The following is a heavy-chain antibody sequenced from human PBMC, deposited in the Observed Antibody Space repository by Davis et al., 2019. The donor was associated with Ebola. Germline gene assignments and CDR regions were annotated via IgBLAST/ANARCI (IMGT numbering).Heavy chain of an antibody. D-gene: IGHD6-19*01. Sequence: GESLKISCAASGFTFSSYSMNWVRQAPGKGLEWVSSISSSSSYIYYADSVKGRFTVSRDNAKNSLYLQMNTLRGEDTGVYYCAGGRGWLIDYWGQGTLVTVSS. V-gene: IGHV3-21*01. CDR2: ISSSSSYI. J-gene: IGHJ4*02. CDR1: GFTFSSYS. CDR3: AGGRGWLIDY.